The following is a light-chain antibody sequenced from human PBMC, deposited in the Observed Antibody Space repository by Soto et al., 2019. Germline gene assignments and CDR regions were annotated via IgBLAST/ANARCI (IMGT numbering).Light chain of an antibody. V-gene: IGKV3-15*01. CDR1: QSVSSN. CDR2: GAS. Sequence: EIVMSQSPATLSVSPGERPTLSCRASQSVSSNLAWYQQKPGQAPRLLIYGASTRATGIPARFSGSGSGTDFTLTISRLEPEDFAVYYCQQYGSSSITFGQGTRLEIK. CDR3: QQYGSSSIT. J-gene: IGKJ5*01.